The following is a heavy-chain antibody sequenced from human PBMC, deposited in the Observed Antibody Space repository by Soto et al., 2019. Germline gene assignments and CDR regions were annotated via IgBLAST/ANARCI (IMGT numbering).Heavy chain of an antibody. Sequence: QVQLVQSGAEVKKPGSSVKVSCKASGGTFSSYAISWVRQAPGQGLEWMGGIIPIFGTANYAQKFQGRVTITADESTSTAYRELSSLRSEDTAVYYCASAYDSSGYYERAAFDIWGQGTMVTVSS. CDR1: GGTFSSYA. J-gene: IGHJ3*02. D-gene: IGHD3-22*01. CDR3: ASAYDSSGYYERAAFDI. V-gene: IGHV1-69*01. CDR2: IIPIFGTA.